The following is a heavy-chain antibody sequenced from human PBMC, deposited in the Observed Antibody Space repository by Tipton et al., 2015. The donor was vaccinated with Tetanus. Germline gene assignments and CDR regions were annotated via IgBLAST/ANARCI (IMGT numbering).Heavy chain of an antibody. D-gene: IGHD3-10*01. J-gene: IGHJ4*02. Sequence: TLSLTCTVSGGSINNYYWSWIRQPPGKGLEWIGSISYKGSTYYNPSLKSRVTMSVDTSKNQFSLRLRSVTAADTAVFYCAGLYYYDSASYPLYWGQGTLVTVSS. CDR2: ISYKGST. CDR3: AGLYYYDSASYPLY. V-gene: IGHV4-59*04. CDR1: GGSINNYY.